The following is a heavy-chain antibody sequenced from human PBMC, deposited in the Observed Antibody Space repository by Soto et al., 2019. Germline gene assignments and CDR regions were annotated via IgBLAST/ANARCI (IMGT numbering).Heavy chain of an antibody. D-gene: IGHD2-2*01. V-gene: IGHV4-34*01. Sequence: SETLSLTCAVYGGSFSGYYWSWIRQPPGKGLEWIGEINHSGSTNYNPSLKSRVTISVDTSKNQFSLKLSSVTAADTAVYYCARAPYQPYCSSTSCYSFDDWGQRTLVTVSS. CDR1: GGSFSGYY. CDR2: INHSGST. J-gene: IGHJ4*02. CDR3: ARAPYQPYCSSTSCYSFDD.